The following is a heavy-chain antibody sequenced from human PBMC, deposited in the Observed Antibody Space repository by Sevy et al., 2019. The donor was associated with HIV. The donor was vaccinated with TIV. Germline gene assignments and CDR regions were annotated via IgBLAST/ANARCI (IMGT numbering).Heavy chain of an antibody. CDR3: ARDRWAKYPEDGFDN. Sequence: GGSLRLSCAASGISFSNYWMSWVRQAPGKGLEWVANINQDGSEKKFVGSVKGRFTISRDNAKNSVYLQMNSLTAEDTAVYYCARDRWAKYPEDGFDNWGQGTMVTVSS. CDR1: GISFSNYW. CDR2: INQDGSEK. J-gene: IGHJ3*02. V-gene: IGHV3-7*01.